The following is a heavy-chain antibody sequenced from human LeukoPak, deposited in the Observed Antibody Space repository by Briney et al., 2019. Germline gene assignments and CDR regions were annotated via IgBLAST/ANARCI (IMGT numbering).Heavy chain of an antibody. Sequence: PSETLSLTCTVSGGSISSGSYYWSWIRQPAGKGLEWIGRIYTSGSTNYNPSLKSRVTISVDTSKNQFSLKLSSVTAADTAVYYCARRGPDYVWGSYRSAFDYWGQGTLVTVSS. CDR2: IYTSGST. V-gene: IGHV4-61*02. CDR1: GGSISSGSYY. D-gene: IGHD3-16*02. J-gene: IGHJ4*02. CDR3: ARRGPDYVWGSYRSAFDY.